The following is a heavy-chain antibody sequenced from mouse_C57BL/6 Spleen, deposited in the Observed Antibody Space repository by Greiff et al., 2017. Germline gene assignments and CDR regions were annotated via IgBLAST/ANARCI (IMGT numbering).Heavy chain of an antibody. CDR3: TTGDDYGRYFDV. D-gene: IGHD2-4*01. J-gene: IGHJ1*03. V-gene: IGHV14-4*01. Sequence: VQLQQSGAELVRPGASVQLSCTASGFNIKDDYMHWVKQRPEQGLEWIGWIDPENGDTEYASKFQGKATIPADTSSNTAYLQLSSLTSEDTAVYYCTTGDDYGRYFDVGGTGTTVTVSS. CDR2: IDPENGDT. CDR1: GFNIKDDY.